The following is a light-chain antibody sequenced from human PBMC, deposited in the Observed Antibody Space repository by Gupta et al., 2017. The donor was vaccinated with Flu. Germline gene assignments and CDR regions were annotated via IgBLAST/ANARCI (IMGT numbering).Light chain of an antibody. CDR2: KDS. Sequence: GQTARITCSGAALTKQYAYWYQQKPGQAPVLVIYKDSERPSGIPERFSGSSSGTTVTLTISGVQAEDEADYYCQSADSSGTYVVFGGGTKLTVL. CDR3: QSADSSGTYVV. CDR1: ALTKQY. J-gene: IGLJ2*01. V-gene: IGLV3-25*03.